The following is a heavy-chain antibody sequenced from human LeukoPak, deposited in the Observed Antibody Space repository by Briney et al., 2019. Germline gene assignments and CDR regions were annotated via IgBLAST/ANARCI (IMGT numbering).Heavy chain of an antibody. V-gene: IGHV3-30*18. Sequence: GGSLRLSCAASGFTLSSYGMHWVRQAPGKGLEWVAVISYDGSNKYYADSVKGRFTISRDNSKNTLYLQMNSLRAEDTAVYYCAKVLGIVARPYYYYGMDVWGKGTTVAVSS. CDR1: GFTLSSYG. CDR2: ISYDGSNK. D-gene: IGHD1-26*01. CDR3: AKVLGIVARPYYYYGMDV. J-gene: IGHJ6*04.